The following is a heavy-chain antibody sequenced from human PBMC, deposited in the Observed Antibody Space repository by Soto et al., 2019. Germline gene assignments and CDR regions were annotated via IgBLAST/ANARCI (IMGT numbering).Heavy chain of an antibody. J-gene: IGHJ4*02. Sequence: EVQVVESGGGLVQPGGSLRLSCAASGFTFSSYSMNWVRQAPGKGLEWVSYSNGDESNIIYADSVKGRFTISRDNAKNSLYLKMSSLRGEDTAVYYCARDHNWAFDYWGQGILVSVSS. CDR3: ARDHNWAFDY. CDR2: SNGDESNI. D-gene: IGHD1-1*01. CDR1: GFTFSSYS. V-gene: IGHV3-48*01.